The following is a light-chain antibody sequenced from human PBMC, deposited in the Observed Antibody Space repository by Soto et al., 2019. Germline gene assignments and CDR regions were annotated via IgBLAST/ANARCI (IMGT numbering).Light chain of an antibody. CDR2: FAF. CDR3: QTADRLPPN. J-gene: IGKJ4*01. Sequence: DIQMTQSPSSVSASVGDRVTITCRASQDINSRLAWYQQKPGKAPKLLIYFAFNLESGVPSRFIGSGSGTDLTLNHTRLQPEKFATYYCQTADRLPPNFGGGTKVEIQ. CDR1: QDINSR. V-gene: IGKV1-12*01.